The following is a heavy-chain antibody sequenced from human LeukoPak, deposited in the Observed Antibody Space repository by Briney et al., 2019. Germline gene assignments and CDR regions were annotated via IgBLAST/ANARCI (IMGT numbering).Heavy chain of an antibody. D-gene: IGHD5-12*01. CDR2: ISSSSSYT. CDR1: GFTFSQYY. V-gene: IGHV3-11*05. Sequence: GGSLRLSCAASGFTFSQYYMTWIRQAPGKGLEWVSYISSSSSYTNYADSVKGRFTISRDNDKNSVYLQMNSLRADDTAVYYCATDKGYHYYWGQGTLVTVSS. J-gene: IGHJ4*02. CDR3: ATDKGYHYY.